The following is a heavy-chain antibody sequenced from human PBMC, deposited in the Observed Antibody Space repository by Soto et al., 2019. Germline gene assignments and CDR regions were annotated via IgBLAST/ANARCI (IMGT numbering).Heavy chain of an antibody. D-gene: IGHD6-13*01. CDR2: ISYDGSNK. V-gene: IGHV3-30*18. CDR1: GFTFSSYG. CDR3: AKSAGHSSSWVYYFDY. Sequence: QVQLVESGGGVVQPGRSLRLSCAASGFTFSSYGMHWVRQAPGKGLEWEAVISYDGSNKYYADSVKGRFTISRDNSKNTLYLQMNSLRAEDTAVYYCAKSAGHSSSWVYYFDYWGQGTLVTVSS. J-gene: IGHJ4*02.